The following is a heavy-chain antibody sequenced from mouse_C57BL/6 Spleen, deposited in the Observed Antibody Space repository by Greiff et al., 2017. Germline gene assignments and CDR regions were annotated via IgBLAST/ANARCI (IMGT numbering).Heavy chain of an antibody. Sequence: VQLQQSGAELVRPGASVKLSCKASGYTFTDSYINWVKQRPGQGLEWIARIYPGSGNTYYNEKFKGKATLNAEKSSSTAYMQLSSLTSEDSAVYFCARDWNWVLAYWGQGTLVTVSA. J-gene: IGHJ3*01. V-gene: IGHV1-76*01. CDR1: GYTFTDSY. D-gene: IGHD4-1*01. CDR3: ARDWNWVLAY. CDR2: IYPGSGNT.